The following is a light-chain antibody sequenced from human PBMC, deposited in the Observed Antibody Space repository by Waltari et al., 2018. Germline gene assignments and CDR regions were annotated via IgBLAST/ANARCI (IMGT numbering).Light chain of an antibody. V-gene: IGLV1-40*01. CDR2: ENT. J-gene: IGLJ3*02. CDR1: LRPRDD. Sequence: QSLLPQPPSVSGAPGPTVPLPCPGLRPRDDVHCYQQLPGTAPKIIIYENTNRPSGVPDRFSGSKSVTSASLAITGLQAEDEADYYCQSSDSTMSGSRVFGGGTKLTVL. CDR3: QSSDSTMSGSRV.